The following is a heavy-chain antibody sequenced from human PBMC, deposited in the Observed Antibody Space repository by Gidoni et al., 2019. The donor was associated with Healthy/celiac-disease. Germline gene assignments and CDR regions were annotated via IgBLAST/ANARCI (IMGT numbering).Heavy chain of an antibody. CDR2: ISGRGGSS. D-gene: IGHD6-6*01. CDR3: AKPALEYSSSYPFDY. Sequence: EVQLLESGGGLVQPGGSLRLYCAAFGFPFRSYAMSWVRQAPGKGLGWVSAISGRGGSSYYADSVKGRFTISRDNSKNTLYLQMNSLRAEDTAVYYCAKPALEYSSSYPFDYWGQGTLVTVSS. V-gene: IGHV3-23*01. J-gene: IGHJ4*02. CDR1: GFPFRSYA.